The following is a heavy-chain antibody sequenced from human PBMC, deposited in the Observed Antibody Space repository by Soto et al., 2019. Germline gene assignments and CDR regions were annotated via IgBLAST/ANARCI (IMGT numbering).Heavy chain of an antibody. Sequence: GGSLRLSCAASGFTFSSYWMHWVRQAPGKGLVWVSRINSDGSSTSYADSVKGRFTISRDNAKNTLYLQMNSLRAEDTAVYYCARGGSIAHHRDYYYGMDVWGQGTTVTVSS. J-gene: IGHJ6*02. CDR3: ARGGSIAHHRDYYYGMDV. CDR2: INSDGSST. CDR1: GFTFSSYW. V-gene: IGHV3-74*01. D-gene: IGHD6-13*01.